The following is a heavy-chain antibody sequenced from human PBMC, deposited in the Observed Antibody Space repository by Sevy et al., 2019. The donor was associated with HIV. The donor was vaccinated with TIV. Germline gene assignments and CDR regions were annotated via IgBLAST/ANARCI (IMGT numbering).Heavy chain of an antibody. V-gene: IGHV3-7*01. J-gene: IGHJ4*02. CDR2: INQDGGVT. CDR1: GFTLKNYW. D-gene: IGHD6-13*01. CDR3: VRAIAKDGSF. Sequence: GGSLRLSCVASGFTLKNYWMHWVRQAPGKGLEGVANINQDGGVTYYVDSVRGRFTISRDNGRNLVFLQMNSLRVDDTALYFCVRAIAKDGSFWGQGTLVTVSS.